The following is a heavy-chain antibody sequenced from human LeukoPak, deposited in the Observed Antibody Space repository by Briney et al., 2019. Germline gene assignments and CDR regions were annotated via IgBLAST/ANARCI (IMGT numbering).Heavy chain of an antibody. CDR1: GFTFSSYA. CDR3: ARVPGDDY. J-gene: IGHJ4*02. V-gene: IGHV3-30-3*01. D-gene: IGHD3-16*01. Sequence: PGGSLRLSCAASGFTFSSYAMLWLHQAPGKGLEWVAVISYDGSNKYYADSVKGRFTISRDNSKNTLYLQMNSLRAEDTAVYYCARVPGDDYWGQGTLVTVSS. CDR2: ISYDGSNK.